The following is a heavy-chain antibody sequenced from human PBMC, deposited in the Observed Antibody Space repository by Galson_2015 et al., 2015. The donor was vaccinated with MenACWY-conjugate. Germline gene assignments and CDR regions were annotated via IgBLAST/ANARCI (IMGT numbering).Heavy chain of an antibody. Sequence: SVKVSCKASGYTFNNYGMNWVRQAPGQGLEWMGWINTNSGNPTYAQGFSGRFAFSLDTSVSTAYLQISSLKAEDTAVYYCARDAADTSFDYWGRASLVTVSS. D-gene: IGHD6-25*01. CDR3: ARDAADTSFDY. CDR1: GYTFNNYG. CDR2: INTNSGNP. V-gene: IGHV7-4-1*02. J-gene: IGHJ4*02.